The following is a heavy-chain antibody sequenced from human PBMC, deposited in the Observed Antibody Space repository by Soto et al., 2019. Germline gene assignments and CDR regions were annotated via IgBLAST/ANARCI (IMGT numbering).Heavy chain of an antibody. Sequence: EVQLLESGGGLVQPGGSPRLSCAASGFTFNTYAIGWVRQAPGKGLEWVSSISGSGGDTYYAVSVKGRFTISRDTAKNTLDLQMNSLRAEDTAVYYCAREAEGWTYYDDSSGYYLYCDYWGQGPLVTVSS. CDR2: ISGSGGDT. CDR1: GFTFNTYA. CDR3: AREAEGWTYYDDSSGYYLYCDY. V-gene: IGHV3-23*01. D-gene: IGHD3-22*01. J-gene: IGHJ4*02.